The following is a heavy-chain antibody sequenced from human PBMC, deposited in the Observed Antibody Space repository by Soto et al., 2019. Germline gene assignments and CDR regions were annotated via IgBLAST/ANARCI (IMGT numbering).Heavy chain of an antibody. J-gene: IGHJ6*02. CDR2: IYHSGST. CDR3: ARDREVTTPYYYAMDV. D-gene: IGHD4-17*01. CDR1: GGSISGYY. V-gene: IGHV4-59*01. Sequence: PSETLSLTCTVSGGSISGYYWSWIRQPPGRGLEWIGYIYHSGSTNPNPSLRSRVTISVDTSKNQFSLKLISATAADSFLFFCARDREVTTPYYYAMDVWGQGTTVTVSS.